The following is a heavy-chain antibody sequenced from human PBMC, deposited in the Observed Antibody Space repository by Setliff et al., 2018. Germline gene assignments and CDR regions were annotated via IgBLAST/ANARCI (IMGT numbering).Heavy chain of an antibody. Sequence: GASVKVSCKASGYTFTGYSMHWVRQAPGQGLEWMGGTIPMFGTTEYAQKFQGRLTIITDESTNTAFMQLSSLRSDDTAVYYCVREGVDSRSSTDYRYYMDVWGKGTTVTVSS. J-gene: IGHJ6*03. CDR1: GYTFTGYS. D-gene: IGHD3-22*01. CDR2: TIPMFGTT. CDR3: VREGVDSRSSTDYRYYMDV. V-gene: IGHV1-69*05.